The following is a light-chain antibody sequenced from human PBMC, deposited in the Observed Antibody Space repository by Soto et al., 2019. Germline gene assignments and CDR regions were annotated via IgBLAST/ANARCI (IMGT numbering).Light chain of an antibody. J-gene: IGLJ1*01. V-gene: IGLV2-14*01. Sequence: QAVLTQPASVSGSPGQSITISCTGTSSDIGGHNDVSWYQQHPGKAPKLLIYGVSNRPSGVSNRFSASKYGNTASLTISGLQAEDETDYYCCSYTSNITPYVFGTGTKVTVL. CDR2: GVS. CDR1: SSDIGGHND. CDR3: CSYTSNITPYV.